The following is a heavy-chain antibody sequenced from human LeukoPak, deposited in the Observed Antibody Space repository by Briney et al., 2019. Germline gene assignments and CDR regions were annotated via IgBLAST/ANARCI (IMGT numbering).Heavy chain of an antibody. CDR3: ASYFWSGYYADEGYYFYGMDV. CDR2: ISRSSSQI. V-gene: IGHV3-21*01. J-gene: IGHJ6*02. CDR1: GVTFRTYS. D-gene: IGHD3-3*01. Sequence: GGSLRLSCTASGVTFRTYSMNWVRQAPGKGLEWVSSISRSSSQIYYADSVKGRFTISRDNAKNSLYLQMNSLRAEDTAVYYCASYFWSGYYADEGYYFYGMDVWGQGTTVTVSS.